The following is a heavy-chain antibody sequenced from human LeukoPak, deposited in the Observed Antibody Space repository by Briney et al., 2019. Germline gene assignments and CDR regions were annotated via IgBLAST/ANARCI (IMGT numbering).Heavy chain of an antibody. D-gene: IGHD2-2*01. J-gene: IGHJ4*01. CDR1: GYTFTSFE. CDR2: MNPNTGNT. V-gene: IGHV1-8*01. Sequence: ASVKVSCKVSGYTFTSFEINWVRQVTGQGLEWMGWMNPNTGNTGYAQKFQGRVTMTRDTSISTDYMELSGLTSEDTAVYFCASGSTSTYDFWGHGTMVTVSS. CDR3: ASGSTSTYDF.